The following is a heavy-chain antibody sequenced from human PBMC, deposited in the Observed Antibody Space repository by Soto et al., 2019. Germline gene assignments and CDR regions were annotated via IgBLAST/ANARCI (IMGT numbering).Heavy chain of an antibody. CDR2: ISYDGRDK. Sequence: PGGSLRLSFAASGFTFSSYGMHWVRQAPGKGLECMAIISYDGRDKYYADSVKGRFTISRDNSKNTLFLQMNSLRPEDTAVYYCVKSQAYCVGDCYPDSYYHYGMDVRGQGTTVTVSS. V-gene: IGHV3-30*18. J-gene: IGHJ6*02. CDR1: GFTFSSYG. CDR3: VKSQAYCVGDCYPDSYYHYGMDV. D-gene: IGHD2-21*02.